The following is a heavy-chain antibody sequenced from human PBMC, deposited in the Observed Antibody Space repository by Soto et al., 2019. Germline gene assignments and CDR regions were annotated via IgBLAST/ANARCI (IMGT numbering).Heavy chain of an antibody. V-gene: IGHV4-31*03. Sequence: KPSETLSLTCTVSGGSISSGGYYWSWIRQHPGKGLEWMGYIYYSGSTYYNPSLKSRVTISVDTSKNQFSLKLSSVTAADTAVYYCARVYYDSSGYYPTYFDYWGQGTLVTVSS. D-gene: IGHD3-22*01. CDR3: ARVYYDSSGYYPTYFDY. CDR2: IYYSGST. J-gene: IGHJ4*02. CDR1: GGSISSGGYY.